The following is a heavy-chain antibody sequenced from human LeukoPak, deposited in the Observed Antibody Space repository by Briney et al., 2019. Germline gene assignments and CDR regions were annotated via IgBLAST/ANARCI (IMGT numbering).Heavy chain of an antibody. D-gene: IGHD3-3*01. CDR3: ARDRFYYDFWSGYYPRDYYMDV. Sequence: SETLSLTCAVYGGSFSGYYWSWIRQPPGKGLEWIGEINHSGSTNYNPSLKSRVTISVDTSKNQSSLKLSSVTAADTAVYYCARDRFYYDFWSGYYPRDYYMDVWGKGTTVTVSS. J-gene: IGHJ6*03. CDR2: INHSGST. V-gene: IGHV4-34*01. CDR1: GGSFSGYY.